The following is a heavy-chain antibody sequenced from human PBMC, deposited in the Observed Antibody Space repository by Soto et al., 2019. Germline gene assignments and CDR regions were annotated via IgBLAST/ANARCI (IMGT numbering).Heavy chain of an antibody. D-gene: IGHD6-19*01. J-gene: IGHJ4*02. CDR3: PTSGSGWDYFDY. V-gene: IGHV3-15*01. Sequence: GGSLRLSCAGSGFTFSNAWMTWVRQAPGKGLEWVGRIKRKSDGGTTDYAAPVKGRFTISRDDTKNTLYLQMNSLKTEDTAVYYCPTSGSGWDYFDYWGLGTLVTVSS. CDR1: GFTFSNAW. CDR2: IKRKSDGGTT.